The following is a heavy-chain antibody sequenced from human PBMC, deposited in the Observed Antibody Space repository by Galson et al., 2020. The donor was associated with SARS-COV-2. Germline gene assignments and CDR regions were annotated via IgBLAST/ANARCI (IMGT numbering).Heavy chain of an antibody. Sequence: SQTLSLTCTVSGGSISSGSYYWSWIRQPAGKGLEWIGRIYTSGSTNYNPSLKSRVTISVDTSKNQFSLKLSSVTAADTAVYYCARESLMGATTLYYYYGMDVWGQGTTVTVSS. V-gene: IGHV4-61*02. CDR2: IYTSGST. D-gene: IGHD1-26*01. CDR3: ARESLMGATTLYYYYGMDV. J-gene: IGHJ6*02. CDR1: GGSISSGSYY.